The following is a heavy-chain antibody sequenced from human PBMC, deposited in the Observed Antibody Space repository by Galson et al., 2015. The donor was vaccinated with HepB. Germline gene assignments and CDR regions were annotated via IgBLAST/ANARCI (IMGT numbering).Heavy chain of an antibody. J-gene: IGHJ5*02. V-gene: IGHV5-10-1*01. CDR2: IDPSDSYT. CDR3: ARRGEDCSSTSCYNWFDP. Sequence: QSGAEVKKPGESLRISCKGSGYSFTSYWISWVRQMPGKGLEWMGRIDPSDSYTNYSPSFQGHVTISADKSISTAYLQWSSLKASDTAMYYCARRGEDCSSTSCYNWFDPWGQGTLVTVSS. CDR1: GYSFTSYW. D-gene: IGHD2-2*01.